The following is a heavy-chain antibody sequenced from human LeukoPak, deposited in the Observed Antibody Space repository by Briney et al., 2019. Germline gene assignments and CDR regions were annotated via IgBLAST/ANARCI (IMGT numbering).Heavy chain of an antibody. Sequence: SETLSLTCAVSGGSISSGGSSWSWIRQPPGRGLEWIGYIYHSGSTYSNPSLKSRVTISVHRSKNQFSLKLSSVTAADTAVYYCARVFNTYYYDSSGYDPLYDYWGQGTLVTVSS. D-gene: IGHD3-22*01. CDR2: IYHSGST. V-gene: IGHV4-30-2*01. CDR1: GGSISSGGSS. J-gene: IGHJ4*02. CDR3: ARVFNTYYYDSSGYDPLYDY.